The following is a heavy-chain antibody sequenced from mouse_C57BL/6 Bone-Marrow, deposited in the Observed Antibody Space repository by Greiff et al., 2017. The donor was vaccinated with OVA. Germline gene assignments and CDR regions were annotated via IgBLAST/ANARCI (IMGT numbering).Heavy chain of an antibody. CDR3: ASHADWAWFAC. CDR2: INIYGGST. Sequence: EVMLVESGGGLVQPGESLKLSCEFNEYEFTSHDMSWVRKTPAKRLELVAAINIYGGSTYYPDTLERRFIINRDNTKETLYLQMSSLGSENTSLYYCASHADWAWFACWGQGTLVTVSA. J-gene: IGHJ3*01. D-gene: IGHD2-4*01. CDR1: EYEFTSHD. V-gene: IGHV5-2*01.